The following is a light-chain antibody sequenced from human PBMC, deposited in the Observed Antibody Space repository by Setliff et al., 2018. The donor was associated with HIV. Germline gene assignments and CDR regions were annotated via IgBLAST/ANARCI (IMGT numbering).Light chain of an antibody. CDR3: SSFTSSGTYV. Sequence: QSVLAQPASVSGSPGQSITISCTGTSSDVGGYNYVSWYQQHSGKAPKLLIFEVTNRPSGISNRFSASKSDNTASLTISRLQAEDEADYYCSSFTSSGTYVFGTGTKVTVL. CDR1: SSDVGGYNY. J-gene: IGLJ1*01. CDR2: EVT. V-gene: IGLV2-14*01.